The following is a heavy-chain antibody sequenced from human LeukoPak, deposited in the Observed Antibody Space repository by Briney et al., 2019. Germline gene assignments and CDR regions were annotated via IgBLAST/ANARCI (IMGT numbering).Heavy chain of an antibody. D-gene: IGHD5-18*01. CDR2: IKQGGGEK. V-gene: IGHV3-7*03. CDR1: GFTCSSNW. J-gene: IGHJ4*02. Sequence: GGSLRFYGAAAGFTCSSNWMSWVRQGPGIGREGVANIKQGGGEKYYVDSGKGRFTVSRANATNSLYLQMNSLRAEDTAVHYCARDSRYSYGNFDYWGQGTLVTVSS. CDR3: ARDSRYSYGNFDY.